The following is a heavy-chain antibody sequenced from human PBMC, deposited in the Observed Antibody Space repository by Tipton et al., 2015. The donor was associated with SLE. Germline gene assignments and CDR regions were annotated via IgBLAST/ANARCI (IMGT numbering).Heavy chain of an antibody. CDR2: ISRDGSNT. Sequence: SLRLSCTASGVIFGDFAMSWVRQAPGKGLVWVSRISRDGSNTYYADSVEGRFTISRDNAKNTLYLQMHSLRVDDTAVYYCGRGVYSEGSVGMDVWGQGTTVTVSS. CDR3: GRGVYSEGSVGMDV. CDR1: GVIFGDFA. J-gene: IGHJ6*02. V-gene: IGHV3-74*01. D-gene: IGHD3-22*01.